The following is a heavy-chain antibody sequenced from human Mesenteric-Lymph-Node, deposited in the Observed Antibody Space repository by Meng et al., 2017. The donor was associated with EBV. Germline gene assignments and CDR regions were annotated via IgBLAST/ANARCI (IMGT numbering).Heavy chain of an antibody. J-gene: IGHJ5*02. CDR2: IYHSGGT. Sequence: QVALQGSGPGLVKPSGTLSLTCTVSGVSINSNNWWTWVRQPPGKGLEWIGKIYHSGGTNYNPSLESRVTISVDKSTNQFSLRVSSVTAADTAVYYCARNVQSCSGSNCYHWFDPWGQGTLVTVS. CDR1: GVSINSNNW. V-gene: IGHV4-4*02. CDR3: ARNVQSCSGSNCYHWFDP. D-gene: IGHD2-2*01.